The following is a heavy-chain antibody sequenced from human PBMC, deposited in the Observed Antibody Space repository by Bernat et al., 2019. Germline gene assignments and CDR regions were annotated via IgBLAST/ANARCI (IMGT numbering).Heavy chain of an antibody. CDR1: GDSVPSNSAA. CDR3: ASEDGGGSWAAGWEQYWFDP. Sequence: QVQLQQSGPGLVKPSQTLSLTCAISGDSVPSNSAAWNWIRQSPSRGLEWLGRTYYRSKWYNDYAVSVESRITINPDTSKNQFSLQLNSVTTEDTAVDYCASEDGGGSWAAGWEQYWFDPWGQGTLVTVSS. V-gene: IGHV6-1*01. D-gene: IGHD6-13*01. CDR2: TYYRSKWYN. J-gene: IGHJ5*02.